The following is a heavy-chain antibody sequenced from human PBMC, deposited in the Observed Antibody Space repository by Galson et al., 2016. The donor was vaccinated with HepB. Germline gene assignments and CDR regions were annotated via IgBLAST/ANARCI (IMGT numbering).Heavy chain of an antibody. Sequence: LRLSCAASGFTFSSYAMHWVRQAPGKGLEWVTIISYDGDNKYYEASVEGRFTISRDNSKNTLYLQMNSLRAEDTAVYYCAREQGKWLQAQYYFDFWGHGILVTVSS. V-gene: IGHV3-30-3*01. CDR1: GFTFSSYA. CDR3: AREQGKWLQAQYYFDF. CDR2: ISYDGDNK. J-gene: IGHJ4*01. D-gene: IGHD5-24*01.